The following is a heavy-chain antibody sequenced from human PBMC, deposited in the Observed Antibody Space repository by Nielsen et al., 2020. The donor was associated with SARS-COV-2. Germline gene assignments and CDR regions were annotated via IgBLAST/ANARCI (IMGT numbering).Heavy chain of an antibody. CDR1: GFTFSSYG. CDR2: IWYDGSNK. Sequence: GGSLRLSCAASGFTFSSYGMHWVRQAPGKGLEWVAVIWYDGSNKYYADSVKGRFTISRDNSKNTLYLQMNSLRAEDTAVYYCAKVGGYAPMVDYWGQGTLVTVSS. CDR3: AKVGGYAPMVDY. J-gene: IGHJ4*02. V-gene: IGHV3-33*06. D-gene: IGHD5-12*01.